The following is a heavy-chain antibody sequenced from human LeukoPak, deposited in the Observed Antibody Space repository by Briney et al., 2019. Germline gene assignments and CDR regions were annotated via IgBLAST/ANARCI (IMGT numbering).Heavy chain of an antibody. V-gene: IGHV3-30*18. CDR2: ISYDGSNK. CDR1: GFTSSSYG. J-gene: IGHJ4*02. D-gene: IGHD5-18*01. CDR3: AKDKDSYEALYYFDY. Sequence: GGSLRLSCAASGFTSSSYGMHWVRQAPGKGLEWVAVISYDGSNKYYADSVKGRFTISRDNSKNTLYLQMNSLRAEDTAVYYCAKDKDSYEALYYFDYWGQGTLVTVSS.